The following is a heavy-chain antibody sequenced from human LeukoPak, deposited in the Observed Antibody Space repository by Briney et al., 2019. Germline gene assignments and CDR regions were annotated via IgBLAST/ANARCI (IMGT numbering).Heavy chain of an antibody. V-gene: IGHV3-48*03. D-gene: IGHD3-10*02. CDR1: GFTFSSYE. J-gene: IGHJ6*04. CDR2: ISGSGSTI. Sequence: PGGSLRLSCAASGFTFSSYEMNWVRQAPGKGLEWVSYISGSGSTIYYADSVKGRYTISRDNAKNSLYLQMNSLRAEDTAVYYCAELGITMIGGVWGKGTTVTISS. CDR3: AELGITMIGGV.